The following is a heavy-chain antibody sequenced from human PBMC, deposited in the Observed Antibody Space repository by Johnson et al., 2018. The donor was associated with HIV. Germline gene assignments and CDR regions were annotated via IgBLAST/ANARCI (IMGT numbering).Heavy chain of an antibody. CDR1: GFTFTDHY. CDR2: TRNKAHSYTT. D-gene: IGHD6-13*01. CDR3: ATGASSTWSLGALDI. J-gene: IGHJ3*02. V-gene: IGHV3-72*01. Sequence: VQLVESGGGLVQPGGSLRLSCAASGFTFTDHYMDWVRQAPGKGLEWVGRTRNKAHSYTTEYAASVKGRFTISRDDSKNSRYLQMNSLKSEDTAVYYCATGASSTWSLGALDIWGQGTMVTVSS.